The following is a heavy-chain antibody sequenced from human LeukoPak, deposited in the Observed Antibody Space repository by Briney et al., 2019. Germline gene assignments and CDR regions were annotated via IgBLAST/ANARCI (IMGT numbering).Heavy chain of an antibody. CDR2: SNTNTGNP. CDR3: ARGEAVAGDGMDV. D-gene: IGHD6-19*01. Sequence: ASVKVSCKAPGDSVTSYGMYRVRQAPGQGLEWMGCSNTNTGNPTYAQGFTGRFVFSLDTSVSTAYLQISSLKAEDTAVYYCARGEAVAGDGMDVWGQGTTVTVSS. J-gene: IGHJ6*02. CDR1: GDSVTSYG. V-gene: IGHV7-4-1*02.